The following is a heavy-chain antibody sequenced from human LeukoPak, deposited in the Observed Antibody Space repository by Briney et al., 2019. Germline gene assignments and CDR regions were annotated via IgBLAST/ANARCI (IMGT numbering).Heavy chain of an antibody. CDR2: ISAYSGGT. CDR1: GYTFSSYG. V-gene: IGHV1-18*01. D-gene: IGHD3-22*01. CDR3: ARDRGYYYDSSAYYSNAAYFDY. J-gene: IGHJ4*02. Sequence: ASVKVSCKASGYTFSSYGISWVRQAPGQGLEWMGWISAYSGGTNYAQKVQGRVTMTTDTSTSTVYMELRSLRSDDTAMYYCARDRGYYYDSSAYYSNAAYFDYWGQGALVTVSS.